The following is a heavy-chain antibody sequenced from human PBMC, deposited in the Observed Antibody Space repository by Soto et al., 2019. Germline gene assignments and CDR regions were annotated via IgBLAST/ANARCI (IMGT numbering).Heavy chain of an antibody. V-gene: IGHV5-51*01. Sequence: GESLKISCQGSGYNFAIYWIGWVRQMPGKGLEWVGIIYPHDSDTRYSPSFQGHVTISADKTISTAYLQWSTLKASDTAMYYCARWIAAGGTLNWGQGTLVTVSS. CDR1: GYNFAIYW. D-gene: IGHD6-13*01. J-gene: IGHJ4*02. CDR2: IYPHDSDT. CDR3: ARWIAAGGTLN.